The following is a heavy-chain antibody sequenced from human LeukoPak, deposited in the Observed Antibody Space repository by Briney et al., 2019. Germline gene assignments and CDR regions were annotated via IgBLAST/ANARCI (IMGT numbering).Heavy chain of an antibody. V-gene: IGHV4-34*01. CDR1: GGSISSYY. D-gene: IGHD6-13*01. J-gene: IGHJ4*02. CDR2: INHSGST. Sequence: KTSETLSLTCTVSGGSISSYYWSWIRQPPGKGLEWIGEINHSGSTNYNPSLKSRVTISVDTSKNQFSLKLSSVTAADTAVYYCARGSSSWYFDYWGQGTLVTVSS. CDR3: ARGSSSWYFDY.